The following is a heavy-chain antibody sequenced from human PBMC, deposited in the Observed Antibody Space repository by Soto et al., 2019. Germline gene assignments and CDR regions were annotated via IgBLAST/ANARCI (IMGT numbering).Heavy chain of an antibody. CDR1: GESFSGYY. D-gene: IGHD1-7*01. Sequence: ETLSLTCVVSGESFSGYYWSWIRQTPGMGLEWIGEVDHRGSTTYNPSLKNRASISIDPSKNLFSLELTSVTAADTALYFCARYEYGNSLYGVDVWGQGTRVTVSS. V-gene: IGHV4-34*01. CDR3: ARYEYGNSLYGVDV. J-gene: IGHJ6*02. CDR2: VDHRGST.